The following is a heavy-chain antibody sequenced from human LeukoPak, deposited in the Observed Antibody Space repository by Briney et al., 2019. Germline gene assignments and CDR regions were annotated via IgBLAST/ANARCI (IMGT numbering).Heavy chain of an antibody. CDR1: GGSVSSYY. CDR2: IYDSGST. D-gene: IGHD5-24*01. CDR3: ARHRSGWLQSSFDY. V-gene: IGHV4-59*08. Sequence: SETLSLTCSVSGGSVSSYYWSWIRQPPGKGLEWIGYIYDSGSTNYNPSLKSRVTISVDTSKNQFSLKLSSVTAADTAVYYCARHRSGWLQSSFDYWGQGTLVTVSS. J-gene: IGHJ4*02.